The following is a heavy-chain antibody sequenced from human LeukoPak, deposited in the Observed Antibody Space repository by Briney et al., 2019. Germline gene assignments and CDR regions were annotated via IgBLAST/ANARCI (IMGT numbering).Heavy chain of an antibody. Sequence: PEASLKVSCKASGYTFTTYGISWVRQAPGQGLEWMGWISAYNGNTNYAQKLQGRVTMTTDTSTSTAYMELRNLRSDDTAVYYCAKDYRFSDPKSGLASDHWGQGTLVTVSS. CDR3: AKDYRFSDPKSGLASDH. V-gene: IGHV1-18*04. J-gene: IGHJ4*02. CDR1: GYTFTTYG. D-gene: IGHD3-16*02. CDR2: ISAYNGNT.